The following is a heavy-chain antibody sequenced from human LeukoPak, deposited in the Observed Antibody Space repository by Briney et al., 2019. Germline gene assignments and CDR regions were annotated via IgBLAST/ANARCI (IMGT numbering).Heavy chain of an antibody. Sequence: PGGTLRLSCAASGFTFSSYGMSWVRQAPGKGLEWVSGISGSGGSTYYADSVKGRFTISRDNSKNTLYLQMNSLRAEDTAVYYCVGGYYDILTGYYVDYWGQGTLVTVSS. J-gene: IGHJ4*02. CDR2: ISGSGGST. CDR3: VGGYYDILTGYYVDY. D-gene: IGHD3-9*01. V-gene: IGHV3-23*01. CDR1: GFTFSSYG.